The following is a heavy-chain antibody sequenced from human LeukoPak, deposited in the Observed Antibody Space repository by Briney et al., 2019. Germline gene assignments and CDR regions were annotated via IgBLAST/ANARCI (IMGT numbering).Heavy chain of an antibody. D-gene: IGHD3-10*01. V-gene: IGHV3-30*18. CDR1: GFIFSGYG. CDR2: VACDESTI. Sequence: PGGSLRLSCAASGFIFSGYGMHWVRQAPGKGLEWVALVACDESTIHYADSVKGRFTISRDNSKNTLYLQMNNLRVEDTAIYYCAKDRIVISFGDVSKHWGQGTLVTVSS. CDR3: AKDRIVISFGDVSKH. J-gene: IGHJ1*01.